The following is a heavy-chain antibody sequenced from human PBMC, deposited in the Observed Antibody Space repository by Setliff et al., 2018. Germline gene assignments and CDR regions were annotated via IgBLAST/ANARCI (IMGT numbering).Heavy chain of an antibody. Sequence: SETLSLTCSVSGASIGSYYWSWIRQPPGKGLEWIGYIYTSGTTKYNPSLKSRVTISIDTSKSQFSLNLSSVTAADTAVYYCARIAYGSGSYYFDYWGQGTLVTVSS. CDR1: GASIGSYY. D-gene: IGHD3-10*01. CDR2: IYTSGTT. J-gene: IGHJ4*02. CDR3: ARIAYGSGSYYFDY. V-gene: IGHV4-4*08.